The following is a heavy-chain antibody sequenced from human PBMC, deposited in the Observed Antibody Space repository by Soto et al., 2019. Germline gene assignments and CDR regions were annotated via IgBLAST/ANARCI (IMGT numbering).Heavy chain of an antibody. CDR3: SDVLGYCSSVTFYYSEDYMDV. CDR1: GFSLNTSAVG. J-gene: IGHJ6*03. CDR2: VYWDDDK. V-gene: IGHV2-5*02. D-gene: IGHD2-2*01. Sequence: QITLKESGPTLVKPTQTLTLTCTFSGFSLNTSAVGVGWIRQPPGKALEWLAFVYWDDDKLYRPSLKSRLTIKKDTSKHQVLRTMTNKDPVDTASYVGSDVLGYCSSVTFYYSEDYMDVWGKGTTVSVSS.